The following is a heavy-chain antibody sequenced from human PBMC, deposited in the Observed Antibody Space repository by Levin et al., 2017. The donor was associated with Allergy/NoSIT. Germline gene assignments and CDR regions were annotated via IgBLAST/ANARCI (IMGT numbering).Heavy chain of an antibody. D-gene: IGHD2-15*01. V-gene: IGHV1-18*01. CDR1: GYTFTSYG. CDR2: ISAYNGNT. Sequence: PGGSLRLSCKASGYTFTSYGISWVRQAPGQGLEWMGWISAYNGNTNYAQKLQGRVTMTTDTSTSTAYMELRSLRSDDTAVYYCARDSAGGIVVVVAANDFDYWGQGTLVTVSS. J-gene: IGHJ4*02. CDR3: ARDSAGGIVVVVAANDFDY.